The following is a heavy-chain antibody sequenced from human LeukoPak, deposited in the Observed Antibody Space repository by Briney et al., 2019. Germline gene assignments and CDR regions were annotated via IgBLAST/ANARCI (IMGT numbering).Heavy chain of an antibody. Sequence: GESLKISCKGPGYSFTSYWIGWVRQMPGKGLEWMGIIYPGDSDTRYSPSFQGQVTISADKSISTAYLQWSSLKASDTAMYYCARPSSRGWNYGGDFDYWGQGTLVTVSS. CDR1: GYSFTSYW. CDR2: IYPGDSDT. J-gene: IGHJ4*02. CDR3: ARPSSRGWNYGGDFDY. V-gene: IGHV5-51*01. D-gene: IGHD1-7*01.